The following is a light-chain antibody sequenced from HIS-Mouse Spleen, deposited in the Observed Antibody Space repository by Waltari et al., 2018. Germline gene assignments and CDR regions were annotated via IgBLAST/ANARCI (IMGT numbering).Light chain of an antibody. CDR2: DVS. J-gene: IGLJ2*01. CDR3: SSYTSSSTPP. V-gene: IGLV2-14*03. CDR1: SSDVGGYNY. Sequence: QSALTQPASVSGSPGQSITIPCTGTSSDVGGYNYVSWYQQHPGKAPKLMIYDVSNRPSGVSNRFSGSKSGNTASLTISGLQAEDEADYYCSSYTSSSTPPFGGGTKLTVL.